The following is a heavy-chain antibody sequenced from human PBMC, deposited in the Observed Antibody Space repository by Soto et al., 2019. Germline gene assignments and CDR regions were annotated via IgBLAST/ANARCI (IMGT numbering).Heavy chain of an antibody. CDR1: GDSVSSNRAA. CDR3: ARAWGFSSGWYGSFSY. Sequence: SQTLSLTCAISGDSVSSNRAAWNLIRQSPSRGLEWLGRTYYRSKWYNDYAVSVKSRITINPDTSKNQFSLQLNSVTPEDTAVYYCARAWGFSSGWYGSFSYWGQGTLVTVYS. D-gene: IGHD6-19*01. V-gene: IGHV6-1*01. CDR2: TYYRSKWYN. J-gene: IGHJ4*02.